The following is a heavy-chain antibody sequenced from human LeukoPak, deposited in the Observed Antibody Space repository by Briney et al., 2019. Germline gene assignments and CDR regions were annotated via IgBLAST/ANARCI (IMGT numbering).Heavy chain of an antibody. CDR1: GFTFSDYY. CDR2: ISSSGSPI. CDR3: ARDPSSSSGKVDY. Sequence: PGGSLRLSCATSGFTFSDYYMSWIRQAPGKGLEWVSYISSSGSPIYYADSVKGRFTISRDNAKNSLYLQMNSLRAEDTAVYYCARDPSSSSGKVDYWGQGTLVTVSS. D-gene: IGHD6-6*01. V-gene: IGHV3-11*04. J-gene: IGHJ4*02.